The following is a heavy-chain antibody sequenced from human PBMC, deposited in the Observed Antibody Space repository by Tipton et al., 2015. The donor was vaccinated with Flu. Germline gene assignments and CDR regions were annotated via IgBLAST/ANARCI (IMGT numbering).Heavy chain of an antibody. CDR1: GGSFGGYY. J-gene: IGHJ3*02. Sequence: LRLSCAVYGGSFGGYYWSWIRQPPGKGLEWIGEINHSGSTNYNPSLKSRVTISVDTSKNQFSLKLRTVTAADTAVYYCARGRGRIVVVTTHAFDIWGQGTMVTVSS. V-gene: IGHV4-34*01. D-gene: IGHD3-22*01. CDR3: ARGRGRIVVVTTHAFDI. CDR2: INHSGST.